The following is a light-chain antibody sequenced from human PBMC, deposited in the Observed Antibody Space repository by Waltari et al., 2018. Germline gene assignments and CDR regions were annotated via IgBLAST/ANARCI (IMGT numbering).Light chain of an antibody. V-gene: IGKV1-5*03. CDR2: KAS. Sequence: DIQMTQSPSILSASVGARVTITCRASQSISSWLAWYQQKPGKAPKLLIYKASTLESGVPSRFSGSGAGTEFTLTISGLQPDDFATYYCQQYNSFSFTFGPGTKVDVK. J-gene: IGKJ3*01. CDR3: QQYNSFSFT. CDR1: QSISSW.